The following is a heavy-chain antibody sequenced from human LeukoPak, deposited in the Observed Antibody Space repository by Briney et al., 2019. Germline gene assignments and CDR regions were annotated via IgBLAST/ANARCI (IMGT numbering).Heavy chain of an antibody. J-gene: IGHJ5*02. V-gene: IGHV4-34*01. CDR2: INHSGST. CDR3: ARGPVLRFDP. CDR1: GGSFSGYY. D-gene: IGHD2/OR15-2a*01. Sequence: SETLSLTCAVYGGSFSGYYWSWIRQPPGKGLEWIGEINHSGSTNYNPSLKSRVTISVDTSKNQFSLKLSSVTAADTAVYYCARGPVLRFDPWGQGTLVTVSS.